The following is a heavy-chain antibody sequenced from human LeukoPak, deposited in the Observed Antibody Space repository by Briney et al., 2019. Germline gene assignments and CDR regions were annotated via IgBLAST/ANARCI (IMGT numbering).Heavy chain of an antibody. CDR1: GGSISSYY. CDR3: ARGYRTGTSYYYYYYGMDV. Sequence: SETLSLTCTVSGGSISSYYWSWIRQPPGKGLEWLGYMHYSGTTNYNPALKSRVTISVDTSKNQFSLKLSSVTAADTAVYYCARGYRTGTSYYYYYYGMDVWGQGTTVTVSS. D-gene: IGHD1-1*01. V-gene: IGHV4-59*12. CDR2: MHYSGTT. J-gene: IGHJ6*02.